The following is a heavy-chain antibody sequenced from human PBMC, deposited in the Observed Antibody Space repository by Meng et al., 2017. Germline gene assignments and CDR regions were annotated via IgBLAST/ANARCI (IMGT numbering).Heavy chain of an antibody. V-gene: IGHV1-69*05. D-gene: IGHD5-18*01. J-gene: IGHJ4*02. CDR1: GYTFTSYD. CDR2: IIPIFGTA. Sequence: SVKVSCKASGYTFTSYDISWVRQAPGQGLEWMGGIIPIFGTANYAQKFQGRVTITTDESTSTAYMELSSLRSEDTAVYYCARDRHRYSYGYGYYFDYWGQGTLVTVSS. CDR3: ARDRHRYSYGYGYYFDY.